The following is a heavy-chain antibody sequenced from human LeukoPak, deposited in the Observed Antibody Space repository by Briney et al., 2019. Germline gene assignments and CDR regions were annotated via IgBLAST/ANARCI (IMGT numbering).Heavy chain of an antibody. CDR3: ARSASVLCSSTSCYASPYYYYYYMDV. D-gene: IGHD2-2*01. V-gene: IGHV4-39*01. CDR1: GGSISSSSYY. Sequence: PSETLSLTCTVSGGSISSSSYYWVWIRQPPGKGLEWIGSNYYSGSTYYNPSLKSRVTISVDTSKTQFSLKLSSVTAADTAVYYCARSASVLCSSTSCYASPYYYYYYMDVWGKGTTVTVSS. J-gene: IGHJ6*03. CDR2: NYYSGST.